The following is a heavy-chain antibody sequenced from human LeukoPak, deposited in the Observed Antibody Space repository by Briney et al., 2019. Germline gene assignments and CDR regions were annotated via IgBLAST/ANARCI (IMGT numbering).Heavy chain of an antibody. J-gene: IGHJ4*02. CDR1: GGSLSSYY. CDR2: INSSGSI. Sequence: PSETLSLTCTVFGGSLSSYYWIWVRQPPGKGLEWIGLINSSGSIKYNPSLKSRLTISLDSSKNQISLKLTSVTAADTAVYYCARFRDGYNAYYFDFWGQGTLVTVSS. D-gene: IGHD5-24*01. V-gene: IGHV4-4*09. CDR3: ARFRDGYNAYYFDF.